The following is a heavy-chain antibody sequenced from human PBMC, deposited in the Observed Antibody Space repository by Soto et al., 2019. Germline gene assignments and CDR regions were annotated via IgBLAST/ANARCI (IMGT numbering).Heavy chain of an antibody. D-gene: IGHD1-26*01. Sequence: EVQLVESGGGLVQPGGSLRLSCAASGFTFRSYSMNWVRQAPGKGLEWVSYITSSSETKYYGDSVKGRFTISRDNAKNSLYLQVNSLRDEDTAVYYCARVPSSASYRSYYYYGMDVWGQGTTVTVSS. CDR1: GFTFRSYS. CDR2: ITSSSETK. CDR3: ARVPSSASYRSYYYYGMDV. V-gene: IGHV3-48*02. J-gene: IGHJ6*02.